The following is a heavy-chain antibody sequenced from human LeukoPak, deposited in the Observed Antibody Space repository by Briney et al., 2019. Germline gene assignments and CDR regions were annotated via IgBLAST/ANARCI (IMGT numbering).Heavy chain of an antibody. D-gene: IGHD3-10*01. J-gene: IGHJ4*02. CDR3: ARHFVDRGDYFDS. Sequence: SQTLSLTCSVAGDSINSNSNYWDWVRQPPGKRLAWIGSLFYLSIANVYYDPSLKSRVTMSIDTSKNQFSLKLTSVTAADTAVYFCARHFVDRGDYFDSWGQGMLVTVSS. V-gene: IGHV4-39*01. CDR2: LFYLSIA. CDR1: GDSINSNSNY.